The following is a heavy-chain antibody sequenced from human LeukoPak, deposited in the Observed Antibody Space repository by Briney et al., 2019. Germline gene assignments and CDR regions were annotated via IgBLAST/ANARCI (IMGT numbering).Heavy chain of an antibody. CDR2: ISSSSSYI. D-gene: IGHD5-18*01. CDR3: AREPLRGAMVHFDY. V-gene: IGHV3-21*01. CDR1: GFTFSSYS. Sequence: GGSLRLSCAASGFTFSSYSMHWVRQAPGRGLEGVSSISSSSSYIYYADSVKGRFTISRDNAKNSLYLQMNSLRAEDTAVYYCAREPLRGAMVHFDYWGQGTLVTVSS. J-gene: IGHJ4*02.